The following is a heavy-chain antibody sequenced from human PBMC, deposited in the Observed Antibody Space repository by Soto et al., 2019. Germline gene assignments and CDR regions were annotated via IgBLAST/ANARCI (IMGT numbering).Heavy chain of an antibody. V-gene: IGHV3-30*19. Sequence: GGSLRLSCAASGFTFSSYGMHWVRQAPGKGLEWVAVISYDGSNKYYADSVKGRFTISRDNSKNTLYLQMNSLRAEDTAVYYCARGGTYGVNYYYGMDVWGQGTTVTVSS. CDR1: GFTFSSYG. CDR2: ISYDGSNK. CDR3: ARGGTYGVNYYYGMDV. D-gene: IGHD4-17*01. J-gene: IGHJ6*02.